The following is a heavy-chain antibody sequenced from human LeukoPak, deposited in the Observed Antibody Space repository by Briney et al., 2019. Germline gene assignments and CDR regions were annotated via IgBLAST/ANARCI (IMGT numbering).Heavy chain of an antibody. CDR3: ARGGYYYDTSGYYPTFDY. CDR2: IYYSGST. V-gene: IGHV4-59*12. CDR1: GGSISSYY. J-gene: IGHJ4*02. D-gene: IGHD3-22*01. Sequence: TPSETLSLTCTVSGGSISSYYWSWIRQPPGKGLEWIGYIYYSGSTYYNPSLKSRATISGDTSKNQFSLNLSSVTAADTAVYYCARGGYYYDTSGYYPTFDYWGQGTLVAVSS.